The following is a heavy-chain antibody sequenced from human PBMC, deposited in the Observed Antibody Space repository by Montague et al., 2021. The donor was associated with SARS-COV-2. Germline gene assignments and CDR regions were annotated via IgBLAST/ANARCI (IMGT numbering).Heavy chain of an antibody. Sequence: SLRLSCAASGSTFSTEWMSWARQAPGKGPEWVANIKSDASEKNYVDSVKGRFTMSRDNAKNSIYLQMNSLRAEDTAVYYCARGYGPHFWGQGTLVTVSS. V-gene: IGHV3-7*01. CDR2: IKSDASEK. D-gene: IGHD3-10*01. J-gene: IGHJ4*02. CDR3: ARGYGPHF. CDR1: GSTFSTEW.